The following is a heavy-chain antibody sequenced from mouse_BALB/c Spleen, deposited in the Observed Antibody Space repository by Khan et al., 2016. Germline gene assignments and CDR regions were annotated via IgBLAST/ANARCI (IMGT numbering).Heavy chain of an antibody. CDR3: ARCGNYVLAY. D-gene: IGHD2-1*01. J-gene: IGHJ3*01. CDR2: INPSDSET. V-gene: IGHV1-61*01. CDR1: GYSFTSYW. Sequence: QVQLKESGAELVRPGASVKLSCKASGYSFTSYWMNWVKQRPGQGLEWIGMINPSDSETNLNQKFKDKATLTVDKSSSTASMQLSSQTSEDSAVXYCARCGNYVLAYWGQGTRVTVSA.